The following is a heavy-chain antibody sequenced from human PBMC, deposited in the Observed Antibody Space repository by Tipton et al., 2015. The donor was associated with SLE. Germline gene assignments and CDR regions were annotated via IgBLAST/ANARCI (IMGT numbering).Heavy chain of an antibody. CDR2: IYYSGST. CDR1: GGSISSYY. V-gene: IGHV4-59*08. CDR3: ARHSRSLRGPPYYFDY. D-gene: IGHD3-10*01. J-gene: IGHJ4*02. Sequence: GLVKPSETLSLTCTVSGGSISSYYWSWIRQPPGKGLEWIGHIYYSGSTNYNPSLKSRVTISVDTSKNQFSLKLSSVTAADTAVYYCARHSRSLRGPPYYFDYWGQGTLVTVSS.